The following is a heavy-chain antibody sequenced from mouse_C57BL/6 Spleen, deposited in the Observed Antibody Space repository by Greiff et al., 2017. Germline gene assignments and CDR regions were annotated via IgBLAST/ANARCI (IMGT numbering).Heavy chain of an antibody. CDR2: IDPSDSYT. V-gene: IGHV1-50*01. D-gene: IGHD3-1*01. J-gene: IGHJ4*01. CDR3: ARGGYDPLYAMDY. Sequence: QVQLKEPGAELVKPGASVKLSCKASGYTFTSYWMQWVKQRPGQGLEWIGEIDPSDSYTNYNQKFKGKATLTVDTSASTAYMQLSSRTSEDSAVYYCARGGYDPLYAMDYWGQGTSVTVSS. CDR1: GYTFTSYW.